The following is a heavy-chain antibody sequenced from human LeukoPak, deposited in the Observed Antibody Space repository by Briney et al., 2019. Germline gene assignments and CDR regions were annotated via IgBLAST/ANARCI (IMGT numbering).Heavy chain of an antibody. D-gene: IGHD3-22*01. J-gene: IGHJ4*02. V-gene: IGHV3-64*01. CDR3: ARDRESDSSGYYYGLCDY. CDR2: ISNNGGST. CDR1: GFTFSSYA. Sequence: GGSLRLSCAASGFTFSSYAMHWVRQAPGKGLQYVSAISNNGGSTYYANSVKGRFTISRDNSKNTLYLQMGSLRAEDTAVYYCARDRESDSSGYYYGLCDYWGQGTLVTVSS.